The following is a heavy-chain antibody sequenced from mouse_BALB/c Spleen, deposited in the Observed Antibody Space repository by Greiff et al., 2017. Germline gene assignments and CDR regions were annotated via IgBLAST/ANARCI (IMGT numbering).Heavy chain of an antibody. D-gene: IGHD2-3*01. CDR3: ARGTDGYSSFAY. V-gene: IGHV14-3*02. CDR1: GFNIKDTY. J-gene: IGHJ3*01. CDR2: IDPANGNT. Sequence: VQLKESGAELVKPGASVKLSCTASGFNIKDTYMHWVKQRPEQGLEWIGRIDPANGNTKYDPKFQGKATITADTSSNTAYLQLSSLTSEDTAVYYCARGTDGYSSFAYWGQGTLVTVSA.